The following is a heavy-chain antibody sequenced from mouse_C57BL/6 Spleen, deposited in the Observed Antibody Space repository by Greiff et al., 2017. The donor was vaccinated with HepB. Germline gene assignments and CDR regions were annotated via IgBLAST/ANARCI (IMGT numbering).Heavy chain of an antibody. CDR2: IYPGDGDT. CDR3: ARHWDDYAMDY. Sequence: LVESGAELVKPGASVKISCKASGYAFSSYWMNWVKQRPGKGLEWIGQIYPGDGDTNYNGKFKGKATLTADKSSSTAYMQLSSLTSEDSAVYFCARHWDDYAMDYWGQGTSVTVSS. V-gene: IGHV1-80*01. CDR1: GYAFSSYW. D-gene: IGHD4-1*01. J-gene: IGHJ4*01.